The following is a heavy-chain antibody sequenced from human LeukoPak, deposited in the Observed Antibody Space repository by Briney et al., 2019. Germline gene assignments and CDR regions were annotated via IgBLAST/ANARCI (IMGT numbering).Heavy chain of an antibody. CDR1: GYTFTGYY. CDR3: ARPGITGTEFDP. D-gene: IGHD1/OR15-1a*01. J-gene: IGHJ5*02. V-gene: IGHV1-2*02. CDR2: INPNSGGT. Sequence: ASVKVSCKASGYTFTGYYMHWVRQAPGQGLEWMGWINPNSGGTNYAQKFEGRVTMTRDTSVSTAYMELSRLRSDDTAVYYCARPGITGTEFDPWGQGTLVTVSS.